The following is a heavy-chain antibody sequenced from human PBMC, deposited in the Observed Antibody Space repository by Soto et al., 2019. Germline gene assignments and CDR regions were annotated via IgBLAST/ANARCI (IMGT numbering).Heavy chain of an antibody. CDR3: AKSANGWFSAFDI. D-gene: IGHD6-19*01. Sequence: EVQLLESGGGLVQPGGSLRLSCAASGFTFSSYAMSWVRQALGKGLEWASAISGSGGTTYYADSVKGRFTFSRHNSKNTVYLQMNSLRAEDTAVYYCAKSANGWFSAFDIWGQGTMVTVSS. CDR2: ISGSGGTT. CDR1: GFTFSSYA. V-gene: IGHV3-23*01. J-gene: IGHJ3*02.